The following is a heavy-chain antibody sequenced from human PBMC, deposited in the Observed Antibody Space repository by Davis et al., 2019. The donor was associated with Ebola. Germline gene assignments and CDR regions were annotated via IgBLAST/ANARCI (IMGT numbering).Heavy chain of an antibody. CDR3: AKGNKYGHLAPIFDY. J-gene: IGHJ4*02. V-gene: IGHV3-9*01. Sequence: GGSLRLSCTTSGFTFDNFAMHWVRHAPGKGLEWVSGISWNGNDVDYADSVKGRFTIARDSAKRSLYLHMDSLRPDDTAFYYCAKGNKYGHLAPIFDYWGQGDLVTVSS. D-gene: IGHD4-17*01. CDR2: ISWNGNDV. CDR1: GFTFDNFA.